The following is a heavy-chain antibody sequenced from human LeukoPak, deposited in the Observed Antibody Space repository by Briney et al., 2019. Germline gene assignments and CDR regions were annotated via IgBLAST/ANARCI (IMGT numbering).Heavy chain of an antibody. CDR1: GFTFSSYG. CDR2: VWNDGSNK. J-gene: IGHJ4*02. V-gene: IGHV3-33*01. CDR3: ARDGGYYYDSSGPIDY. Sequence: GGSLRLSCAASGFTFSSYGMHWVRQAPGKGLEWVAVVWNDGSNKYYADSVKGRFTISRDNSKNTLYLQMNSLRAEDTAVYYCARDGGYYYDSSGPIDYWGQGTLVTVSS. D-gene: IGHD3-22*01.